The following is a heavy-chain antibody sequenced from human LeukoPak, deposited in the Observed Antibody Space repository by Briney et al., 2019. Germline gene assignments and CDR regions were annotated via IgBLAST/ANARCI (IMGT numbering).Heavy chain of an antibody. D-gene: IGHD1-26*01. CDR1: GYTFTSNY. V-gene: IGHV1-46*01. J-gene: IGHJ6*03. CDR3: ARDPYNGNYGDSYYYFMDA. CDR2: ISPSGGST. Sequence: ATVKLSCKAFGYTFTSNYMHWVRQAPGQGPEWMGGISPSGGSTTCAQKFQGIVTVTRDMSTSTDYLELSSLRSEDTAVYCCARDPYNGNYGDSYYYFMDAWGKGTTVTIS.